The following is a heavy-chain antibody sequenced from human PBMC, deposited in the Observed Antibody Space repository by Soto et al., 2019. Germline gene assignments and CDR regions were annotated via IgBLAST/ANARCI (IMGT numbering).Heavy chain of an antibody. CDR3: ARDRASYYYGSGTNIDAFDI. J-gene: IGHJ3*02. CDR1: GGSIISGGYY. V-gene: IGHV4-31*03. Sequence: SETLSLTCTVSGGSIISGGYYWSWIRQHPGKGLEWIGYIYYSGSTYYNPSLKSRVTISVDTSKNQFSLKLSSVTAADTAVYYCARDRASYYYGSGTNIDAFDIWGQGTMVT. D-gene: IGHD3-10*01. CDR2: IYYSGST.